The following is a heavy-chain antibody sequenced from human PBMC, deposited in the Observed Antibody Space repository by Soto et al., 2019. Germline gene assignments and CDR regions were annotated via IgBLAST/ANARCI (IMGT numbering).Heavy chain of an antibody. V-gene: IGHV3-30-3*01. Sequence: QVQLVESGGGVVQPGRSLRLSCAASGFTFSSYAMHWVRQAPGKGLEWVAVISYDGSNKYYADSVKGRFTISRDNFKITXXLQMNSLRAEDTAVYYCARDAYYYDSSGYYYPFDPWGQGTLVTVSS. CDR3: ARDAYYYDSSGYYYPFDP. CDR1: GFTFSSYA. D-gene: IGHD3-22*01. CDR2: ISYDGSNK. J-gene: IGHJ5*02.